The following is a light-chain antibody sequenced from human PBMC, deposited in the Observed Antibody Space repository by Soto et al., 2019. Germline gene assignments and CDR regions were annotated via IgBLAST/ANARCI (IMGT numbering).Light chain of an antibody. CDR1: QRFSSK. CDR2: GAF. V-gene: IGKV3-15*01. CDR3: LQYNDWPFT. Sequence: EIVMTQSPATLSVSPGEGATLSCKARQRFSSKLAWYQQKPGQAPRVLIYGAFTRATGIPARFSGSGSGTEFTLTISSLQSEDFAVYYCLQYNDWPFTFGHGTKLEIK. J-gene: IGKJ2*01.